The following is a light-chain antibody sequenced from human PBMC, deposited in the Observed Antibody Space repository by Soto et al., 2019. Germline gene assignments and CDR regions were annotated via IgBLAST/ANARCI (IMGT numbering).Light chain of an antibody. CDR2: GAS. V-gene: IGKV3-15*01. CDR3: QQYNNLPYT. Sequence: EIVMTQSPATLSVSPGERATLSCRASQSVSSNLAWYQQKPGQAPRLLIYGASTRATGIPARFSGSGSGTEFTLTISSLQSEDFAVYYCQQYNNLPYTFGHGTKLEIK. CDR1: QSVSSN. J-gene: IGKJ2*01.